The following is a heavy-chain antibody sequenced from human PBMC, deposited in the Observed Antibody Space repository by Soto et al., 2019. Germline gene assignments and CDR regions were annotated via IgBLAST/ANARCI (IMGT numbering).Heavy chain of an antibody. CDR3: AHSLPSGPYFDY. V-gene: IGHV2-5*02. CDR1: GFSLSTSGVG. Sequence: QITLKESGPTLVKPTQTLTLTCTFSGFSLSTSGVGVGWIRQPPGKALEWLALIYWDDDKRYSPSLKSRLTIXKXXSKNQVVLTMTNMDPVDTATYYCAHSLPSGPYFDYWGQGTLVTVSS. J-gene: IGHJ4*02. CDR2: IYWDDDK. D-gene: IGHD3-10*01.